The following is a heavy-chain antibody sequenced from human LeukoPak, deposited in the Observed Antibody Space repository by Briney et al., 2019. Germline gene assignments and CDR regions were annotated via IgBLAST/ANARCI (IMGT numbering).Heavy chain of an antibody. Sequence: ASVTVSCKASGYTFTSYGISWVRQAPGHGLEWMGWISAYNGNTNYAQKLHGRVTMTTDTSTSTAYMELRSLRSDDTAVYYCARDHPVVGSGSYFPAYWGQGTLVTVSS. D-gene: IGHD3-10*01. J-gene: IGHJ4*02. CDR1: GYTFTSYG. CDR3: ARDHPVVGSGSYFPAY. CDR2: ISAYNGNT. V-gene: IGHV1-18*01.